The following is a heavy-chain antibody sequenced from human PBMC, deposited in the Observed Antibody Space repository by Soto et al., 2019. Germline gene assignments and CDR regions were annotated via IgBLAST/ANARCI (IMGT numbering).Heavy chain of an antibody. Sequence: TLSLTCTVSGGSISSAYWSWIRQPPGKGLEWIGYIYDSGSTYYNSSLKSRVTMSVDTSKNQFSLKLSSVTAADTAVYYCARQLNTWGQGNPLTISS. V-gene: IGHV4-59*08. D-gene: IGHD2-2*01. CDR1: GGSISSAY. CDR2: IYDSGST. CDR3: ARQLNT. J-gene: IGHJ4*02.